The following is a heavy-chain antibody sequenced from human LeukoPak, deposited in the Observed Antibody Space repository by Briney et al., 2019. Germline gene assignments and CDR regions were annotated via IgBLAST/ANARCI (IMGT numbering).Heavy chain of an antibody. D-gene: IGHD2-15*01. Sequence: SETLSLTCTVSGGSISSGHYYWSWIRQPPGKGLEWIGYIYYSGSTYCNPSLKSRVTISVDTSKNQFSLKLSSVTAADTAVYYCARVWCNGGSCHSFDYWGQGTLVTVSS. J-gene: IGHJ4*02. CDR2: IYYSGST. V-gene: IGHV4-30-4*01. CDR3: ARVWCNGGSCHSFDY. CDR1: GGSISSGHYY.